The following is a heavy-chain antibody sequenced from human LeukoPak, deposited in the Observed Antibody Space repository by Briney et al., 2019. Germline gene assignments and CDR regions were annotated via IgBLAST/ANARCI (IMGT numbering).Heavy chain of an antibody. J-gene: IGHJ4*02. Sequence: PGGSLRLSCAASGFTFSSYSMNWVRQAPGKGLEWVSSISSSSSYIYYADSVKGRFTISRDNAKNSLYLQMNSLRAEDTAVYYCAREAEYSSLYYFDYWGQGTLVTVSS. CDR2: ISSSSSYI. CDR1: GFTFSSYS. V-gene: IGHV3-21*01. D-gene: IGHD6-6*01. CDR3: AREAEYSSLYYFDY.